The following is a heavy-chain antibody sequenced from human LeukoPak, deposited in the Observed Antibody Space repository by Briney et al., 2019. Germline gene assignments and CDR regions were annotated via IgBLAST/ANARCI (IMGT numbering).Heavy chain of an antibody. CDR1: GYTFTGYY. D-gene: IGHD3-22*01. Sequence: ASVKVSCKASGYTFTGYYMHWVRQAPGQGLEWMGWINPNSGGTNNAQKFQGRVTMTRDTSISTAYMELSRLRSDDTAVYYCARGYYYDSSGYYYWGQGTLVTVSS. CDR3: ARGYYYDSSGYYY. V-gene: IGHV1-2*02. CDR2: INPNSGGT. J-gene: IGHJ4*02.